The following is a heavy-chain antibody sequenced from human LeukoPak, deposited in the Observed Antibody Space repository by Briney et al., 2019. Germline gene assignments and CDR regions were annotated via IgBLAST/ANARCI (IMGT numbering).Heavy chain of an antibody. Sequence: GGSLRLSCTASGFTFGDYGVTWVRQAPGKGLEWEGFITSKAYGGTTEYAASVKGRFIISRDDSKSIAYLQINDLKAEDTAVYYCASDRGGPLSGAFDIWGQGTMVTVSS. CDR3: ASDRGGPLSGAFDI. V-gene: IGHV3-49*04. CDR1: GFTFGDYG. CDR2: ITSKAYGGTT. J-gene: IGHJ3*02.